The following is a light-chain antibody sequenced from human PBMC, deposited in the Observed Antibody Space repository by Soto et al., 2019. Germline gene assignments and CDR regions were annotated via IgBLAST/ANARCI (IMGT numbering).Light chain of an antibody. Sequence: QSVLTQPPSVSAAPGQRVTISCTGSSSNIGAGYDIHWYQQLPGKAPKLLIYGNSIRPSGVPDRFSGSKSGTSASLAITGLQAEDEADYYCCSYAGAYTWMFGGGTKLTVL. J-gene: IGLJ3*02. CDR2: GNS. V-gene: IGLV1-40*01. CDR1: SSNIGAGYD. CDR3: CSYAGAYTWM.